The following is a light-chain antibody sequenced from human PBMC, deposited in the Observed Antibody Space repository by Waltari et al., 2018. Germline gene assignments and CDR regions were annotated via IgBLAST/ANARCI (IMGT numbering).Light chain of an antibody. Sequence: DIQLTQSPSSLSTCTAERVTITCQASQDISNFLNWYQQKPGKAPKLLIYDASNLETGVPSRFSGSGSGTDFTFSISSLQPEDFATYYCQQSDTFGQGTRLEIK. CDR2: DAS. CDR3: QQSDT. J-gene: IGKJ2*01. CDR1: QDISNF. V-gene: IGKV1-33*01.